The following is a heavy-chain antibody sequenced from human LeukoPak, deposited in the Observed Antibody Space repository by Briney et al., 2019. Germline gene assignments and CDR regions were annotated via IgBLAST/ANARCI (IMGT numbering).Heavy chain of an antibody. CDR3: ARRKRGRDGPNGSFYYFDY. CDR2: INHSGST. D-gene: IGHD5-24*01. Sequence: SETLSLTCAVYGGSFSGYYWSWIRQPPGKGLEWIGEINHSGSTNYNPSLKSRVTISVDMSKNQFSLKLSSVTAADTAVYYCARRKRGRDGPNGSFYYFDYWSQGTLVTVSS. J-gene: IGHJ4*02. V-gene: IGHV4-34*01. CDR1: GGSFSGYY.